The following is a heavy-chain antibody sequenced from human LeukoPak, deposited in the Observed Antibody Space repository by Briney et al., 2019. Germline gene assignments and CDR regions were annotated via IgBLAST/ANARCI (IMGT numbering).Heavy chain of an antibody. J-gene: IGHJ4*02. V-gene: IGHV3-21*01. Sequence: PGGSLRLSCAASGFTFSSYSMSWVRQAPGKGLEWVSSISSSSSYIYYADSVKGRFTISRDNAKNSLYLQMNSLRAEDTAVFYCAKGPKQLVFVRGYYFDDWGQGTLVTVSS. CDR2: ISSSSSYI. D-gene: IGHD6-13*01. CDR1: GFTFSSYS. CDR3: AKGPKQLVFVRGYYFDD.